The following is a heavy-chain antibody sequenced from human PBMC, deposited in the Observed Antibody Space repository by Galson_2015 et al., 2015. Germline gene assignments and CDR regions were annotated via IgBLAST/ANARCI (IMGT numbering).Heavy chain of an antibody. CDR2: IYYSGST. D-gene: IGHD3-22*01. Sequence: SETLSLTCTVSGGSISSYYWSWIRQPPGKGLEWIGYIYYSGSTNYNPSLKSRVTISVDTSKNQFSLKLSSVTAADTAVYYCARIDSSGYYPNWFDPWGQGTLVTVSS. J-gene: IGHJ5*02. CDR1: GGSISSYY. CDR3: ARIDSSGYYPNWFDP. V-gene: IGHV4-59*01.